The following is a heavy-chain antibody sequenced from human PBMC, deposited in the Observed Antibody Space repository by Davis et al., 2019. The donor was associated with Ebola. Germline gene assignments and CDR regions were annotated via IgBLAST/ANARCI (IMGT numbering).Heavy chain of an antibody. CDR2: FFSHASTP. CDR1: GFTFSSYR. J-gene: IGHJ2*01. V-gene: IGHV3-33*08. Sequence: GGSLRLSCAASGFTFSSYRMNWVRQAPAPGPPWIPFFFSHASTPLYADSVRGRFTISRDNSKNTVYLQVTRLRVDDTAIYYCARDSGPGGYNGGYFELWGRGTLVTVSS. CDR3: ARDSGPGGYNGGYFEL. D-gene: IGHD3-22*01.